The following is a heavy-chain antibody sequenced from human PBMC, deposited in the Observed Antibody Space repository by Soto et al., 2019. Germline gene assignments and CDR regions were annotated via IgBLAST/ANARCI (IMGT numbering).Heavy chain of an antibody. J-gene: IGHJ6*02. CDR2: ISGSGGST. D-gene: IGHD3-22*01. CDR3: AKSPGYYDSSGYYQGGYYYYGMDV. Sequence: GGSLRLSCAASGFTFSSYARSWVRQAPGKGLEWVAAISGSGGSTYYADSVKGRFTLSRDNPKNTLYLQRNSLRAEDTAVYYCAKSPGYYDSSGYYQGGYYYYGMDVWGQGTTVTVSS. CDR1: GFTFSSYA. V-gene: IGHV3-23*01.